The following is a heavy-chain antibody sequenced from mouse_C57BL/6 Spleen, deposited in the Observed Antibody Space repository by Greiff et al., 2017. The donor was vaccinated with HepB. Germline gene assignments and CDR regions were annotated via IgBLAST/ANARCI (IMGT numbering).Heavy chain of an antibody. V-gene: IGHV1-52*01. CDR2: IDPSDSET. CDR1: GYTFTSYW. D-gene: IGHD1-1*01. CDR3: ARRYGSSLWYFDV. J-gene: IGHJ1*03. Sequence: VQLQQSGAELVRPGSSVKLSCKASGYTFTSYWMHWVKQRPIQGLEWIGNIDPSDSETHYNQKFKDKATLTVDKSSSTAYMQLSSLTSEDSAVYYCARRYGSSLWYFDVWGTGTTVTVSS.